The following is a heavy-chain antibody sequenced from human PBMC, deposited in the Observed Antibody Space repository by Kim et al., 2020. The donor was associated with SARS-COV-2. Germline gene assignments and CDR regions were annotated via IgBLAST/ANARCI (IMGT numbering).Heavy chain of an antibody. D-gene: IGHD1-26*01. J-gene: IGHJ4*02. CDR3: AKEIVGATDS. Sequence: YGASGKGRFTISRDNSKNTLYLQMNSLRVEDTAVYYCAKEIVGATDSWGQGTPVTVSS. V-gene: IGHV3-23*01.